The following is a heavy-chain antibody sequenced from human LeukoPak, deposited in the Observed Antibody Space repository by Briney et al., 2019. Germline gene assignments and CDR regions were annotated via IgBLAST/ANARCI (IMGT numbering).Heavy chain of an antibody. D-gene: IGHD1-7*01. V-gene: IGHV3-23*01. Sequence: PGGSLRLSCAASGFTVSSNYMSWVRQAPGKGLEWVSAISGSGGSTYYADSVKGRFTISRDNSKNTLYLQMNSLRAEDTAVYYCAKDVSKLFDYWGQGTLVTVSS. J-gene: IGHJ4*02. CDR2: ISGSGGST. CDR1: GFTVSSNY. CDR3: AKDVSKLFDY.